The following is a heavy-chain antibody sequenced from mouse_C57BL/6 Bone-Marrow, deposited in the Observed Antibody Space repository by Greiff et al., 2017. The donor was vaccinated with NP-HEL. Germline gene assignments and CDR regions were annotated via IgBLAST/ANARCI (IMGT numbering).Heavy chain of an antibody. V-gene: IGHV1-69*01. D-gene: IGHD2-2*01. CDR2: IDPADGYT. Sequence: QVQLQQPGAELVMPGASVKLSCKASGYTFTSYWMHWVKQRPGQGLEWIGEIDPADGYTNYNQKFKGKATLTADKSSSTAYMQLSSLTSEDSAVYYYGRGGYDDGGVWYAFGDRGTLVTVSA. J-gene: IGHJ3*01. CDR3: GRGGYDDGGVWYAF. CDR1: GYTFTSYW.